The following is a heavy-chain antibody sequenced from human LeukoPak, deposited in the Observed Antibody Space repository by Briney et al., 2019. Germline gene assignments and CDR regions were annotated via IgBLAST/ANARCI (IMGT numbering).Heavy chain of an antibody. CDR1: GFTFSDYS. D-gene: IGHD1-20*01. CDR3: ARDHNWAFDS. CDR2: IGLASGFV. J-gene: IGHJ4*02. V-gene: IGHV3-21*05. Sequence: PGGSLRLSCAASGFTFSDYSMNWVRRAPGRGLEWISYIGLASGFVYYADSVKGRFSISSDTARNSVYLQMSSLRAEDTAVYYCARDHNWAFDSWGQGTLVTVSS.